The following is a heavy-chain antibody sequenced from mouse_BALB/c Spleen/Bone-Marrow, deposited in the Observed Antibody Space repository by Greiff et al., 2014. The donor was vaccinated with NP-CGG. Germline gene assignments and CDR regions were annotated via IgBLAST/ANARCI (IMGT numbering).Heavy chain of an antibody. CDR1: GYSFTGYY. D-gene: IGHD1-2*01. Sequence: EVQLVESGPDLVKPGASVKISCKASGYSFTGYYMYWVKQSHGKSLEWIGRVNPNNGDISYNQKFKGKAILTVYKSSSTAYMELRSLTSEDSAVYYCARSTATGFAYWGQGTLVTVSA. V-gene: IGHV1-26*01. CDR3: ARSTATGFAY. CDR2: VNPNNGDI. J-gene: IGHJ3*01.